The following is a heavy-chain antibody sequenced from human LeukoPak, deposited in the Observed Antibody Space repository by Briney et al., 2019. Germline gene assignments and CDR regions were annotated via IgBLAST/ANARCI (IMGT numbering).Heavy chain of an antibody. CDR1: GFTFSSYE. V-gene: IGHV3-48*03. D-gene: IGHD5-18*01. Sequence: GGSLRLSCAASGFTFSSYEMNWVRQAPGKGLEWVSYISSSGSTIYYADSVKGRFTISRDNAKNSLYLQMNSLRAEDTAVYYCAIVDTAMGEIDYWGQGTLVTVSS. CDR3: AIVDTAMGEIDY. CDR2: ISSSGSTI. J-gene: IGHJ4*02.